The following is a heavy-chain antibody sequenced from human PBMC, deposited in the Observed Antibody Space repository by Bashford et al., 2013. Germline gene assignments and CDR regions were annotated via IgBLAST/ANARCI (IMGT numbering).Heavy chain of an antibody. D-gene: IGHD5-12*01. CDR2: LLQWGAP. J-gene: IGHJ6*04. Sequence: SETLSLTCTVSGWLHQQWWLLLELDPPAPREGPGVDWVHLLQWGAPTTTRPFKSRVTISVDKSKNQFSLKLSSVTAADTAVYYCARDLGYSGYDYGILSYYGMDGLGPKGPRSPVSS. CDR1: GWLHQQWWLL. CDR3: ARDLGYSGYDYGILSYYGMDG. V-gene: IGHV4-31*03.